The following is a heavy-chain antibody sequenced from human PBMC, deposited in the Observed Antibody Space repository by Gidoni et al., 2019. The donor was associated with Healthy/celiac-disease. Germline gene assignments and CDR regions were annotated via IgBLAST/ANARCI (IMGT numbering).Heavy chain of an antibody. V-gene: IGHV3-20*04. J-gene: IGHJ4*02. D-gene: IGHD5-12*01. CDR1: GFTFDDYG. CDR3: ARAAWGGYSGYDYAYFDY. Sequence: EVQLVESGGGVVRPGGSLRLSCAASGFTFDDYGMSWVRPAPGKGLEWVSGINWNGGSTGYADSVKGRFTISRDNAKNSLYLQMNSLRAEDTALYYCARAAWGGYSGYDYAYFDYWGQGTLVTVSS. CDR2: INWNGGST.